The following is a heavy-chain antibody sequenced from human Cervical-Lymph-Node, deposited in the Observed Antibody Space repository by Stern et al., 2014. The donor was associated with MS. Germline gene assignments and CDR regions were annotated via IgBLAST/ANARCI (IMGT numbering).Heavy chain of an antibody. J-gene: IGHJ4*02. CDR1: GFTFSDHY. D-gene: IGHD3-10*01. CDR2: TRNKANSYTT. V-gene: IGHV3-72*01. CDR3: ARGIGTLFDY. Sequence: EVQLVESGGDLAQPGRSLRLSCAASGFTFSDHYMDWVRQAPGKGLEWVGRTRNKANSYTTEYAASVKGRFTISRDDSKNSLYLQMNSLKTEDTAVYYCARGIGTLFDYWGQGTLVTVSS.